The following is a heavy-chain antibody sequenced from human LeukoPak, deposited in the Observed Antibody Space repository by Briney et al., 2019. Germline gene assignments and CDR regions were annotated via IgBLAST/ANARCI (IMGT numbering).Heavy chain of an antibody. J-gene: IGHJ4*02. CDR1: GFTFSSSA. Sequence: GGSLRLSCAASGFTFSSSAMSWVRQAPGKGLEWVSAISNNGGYTYYADSVQGRFTISRDNSKSTLCLQMNSLRAEDTAVYYCAKQLGYCSDGSCYFLYWGQGTLVTVSS. V-gene: IGHV3-23*01. CDR2: ISNNGGYT. CDR3: AKQLGYCSDGSCYFLY. D-gene: IGHD2-15*01.